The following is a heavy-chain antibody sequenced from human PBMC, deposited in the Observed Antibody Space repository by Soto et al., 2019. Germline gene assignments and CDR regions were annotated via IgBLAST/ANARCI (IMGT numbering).Heavy chain of an antibody. CDR1: GGTFSSYA. J-gene: IGHJ4*02. D-gene: IGHD6-13*01. CDR3: ARDQRVAGTPTFVVY. Sequence: GASVKVSCKASGGTFSSYAISWVRQAPGQGLEWMGGIIPIFGTANYAQKFQGRVTITADESTSTAYMELSSLRSEDTAVYYCARDQRVAGTPTFVVYWGQGTLVTVSS. CDR2: IIPIFGTA. V-gene: IGHV1-69*13.